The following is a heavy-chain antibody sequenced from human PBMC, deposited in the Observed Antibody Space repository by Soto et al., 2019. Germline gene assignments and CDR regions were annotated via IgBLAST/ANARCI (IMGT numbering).Heavy chain of an antibody. D-gene: IGHD1-26*01. Sequence: EVQLVESGGGLVQPGGSLRLSCAASGFTFRDHGMNWVRQAPGKGLEWISHISDNGRHIYYADSVKGRFTISRDNAKNSLSLQMNSLRDEDTAVYYCARDQSWASDYWGQGTLVTVSS. CDR3: ARDQSWASDY. J-gene: IGHJ4*02. CDR2: ISDNGRHI. V-gene: IGHV3-48*02. CDR1: GFTFRDHG.